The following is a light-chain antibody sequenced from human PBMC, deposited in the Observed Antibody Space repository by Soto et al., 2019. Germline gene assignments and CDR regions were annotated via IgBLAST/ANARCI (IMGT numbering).Light chain of an antibody. CDR3: QHANYVLRT. Sequence: QMNQVPTSPSASVGRRGHIPCRARQDSRNDFGCYQQKPAKAPKLLIYGASTLQSGVPSWFSGSGSGTDVTPTIISLQPEDFATYYCQHANYVLRTCGKGTKVDIK. J-gene: IGKJ1*01. CDR1: QDSRND. V-gene: IGKV1-6*01. CDR2: GAS.